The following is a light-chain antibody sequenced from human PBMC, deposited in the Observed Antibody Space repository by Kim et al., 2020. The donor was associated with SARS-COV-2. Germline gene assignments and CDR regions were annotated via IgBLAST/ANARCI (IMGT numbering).Light chain of an antibody. CDR2: AAS. CDR1: QNIMKY. V-gene: IGKV1-39*01. J-gene: IGKJ2*01. Sequence: DIQMTQSPSSLSASVGDRVTLTCRASQNIMKYLNWYQQKPGKAPKLLIHAASSLQSGVPSRFSGSGPGTDFSLTINSLQLEDFATYSCQQSFSTPRTFGQGTKLEI. CDR3: QQSFSTPRT.